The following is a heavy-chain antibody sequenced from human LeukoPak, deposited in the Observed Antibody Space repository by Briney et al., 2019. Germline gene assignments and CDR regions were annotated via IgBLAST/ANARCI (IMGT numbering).Heavy chain of an antibody. V-gene: IGHV3-11*04. D-gene: IGHD1-26*01. Sequence: PGGSLRLSCAASGFSFSDYYMSWIRQAPGRGLEWVSYISSSGSTIHYADSVKGRFTISRDNAKNSLYLQMNSQRAEDTAVYYCARDVSGSYFMGTLYYFDYWGQGTLVTVSS. CDR2: ISSSGSTI. CDR1: GFSFSDYY. J-gene: IGHJ4*02. CDR3: ARDVSGSYFMGTLYYFDY.